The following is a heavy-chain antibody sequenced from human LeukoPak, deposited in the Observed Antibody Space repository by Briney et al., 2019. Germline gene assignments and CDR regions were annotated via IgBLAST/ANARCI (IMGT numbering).Heavy chain of an antibody. D-gene: IGHD5/OR15-5a*01. V-gene: IGHV4-34*01. Sequence: SETLSLTCGVSGGSFSGYYWSWIRQPPGKALDWIGEINRGGSTNYNSSLKSRVTISVDTSKNQFSLKLSSVTAADTAVYYCARGEPLYDYWGQGTLVTVSS. J-gene: IGHJ4*02. CDR2: INRGGST. CDR3: ARGEPLYDY. CDR1: GGSFSGYY.